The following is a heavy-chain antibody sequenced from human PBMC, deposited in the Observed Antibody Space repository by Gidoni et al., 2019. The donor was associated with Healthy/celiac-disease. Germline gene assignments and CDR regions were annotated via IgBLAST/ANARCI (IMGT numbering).Heavy chain of an antibody. CDR1: GGTFRSYA. CDR3: ARPTTIYRWNEAFDI. J-gene: IGHJ3*02. D-gene: IGHD1-26*01. Sequence: QVQLVQSGAEVQKPGSSVKVSCRASGGTFRSYAISWVRQAPGQGLEWMGGIIPICGTANNAQKFQGRVTITADESTSTAYMELSSLRSEDTAVYYCARPTTIYRWNEAFDIWGQGTMVTVSS. CDR2: IIPICGTA. V-gene: IGHV1-69*01.